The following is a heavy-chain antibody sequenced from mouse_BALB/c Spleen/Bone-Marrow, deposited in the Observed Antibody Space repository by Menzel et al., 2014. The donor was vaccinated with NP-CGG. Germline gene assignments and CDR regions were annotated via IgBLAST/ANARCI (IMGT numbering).Heavy chain of an antibody. Sequence: EVHLVESGPDLVKPSQSLSLTCTVTGYSITSGYGWHWIRQFPGNKLEWMGYIHYSGNTDYNPSLKSRISFTRDTSKNQFFLQLNSVTTEDTATYYCVREDRYEACLPYWGQGTLVTVSA. J-gene: IGHJ3*01. D-gene: IGHD2-14*01. CDR3: VREDRYEACLPY. CDR1: GYSITSGYG. CDR2: IHYSGNT. V-gene: IGHV3-1*02.